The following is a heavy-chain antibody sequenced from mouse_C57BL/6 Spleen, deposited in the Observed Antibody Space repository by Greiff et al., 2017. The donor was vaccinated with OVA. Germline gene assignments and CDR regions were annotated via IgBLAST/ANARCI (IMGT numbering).Heavy chain of an antibody. J-gene: IGHJ2*01. CDR2: IYPRSGNP. CDR1: GYTFTSYG. Sequence: QVQLQQSGAELARPGASVKLSCKASGYTFTSYGISWVKQRPGQGLEWIGEIYPRSGNPHYNQKFKGKAPLTADKSSSTAYMELRSLTSGDSAVYSCARYYSGSCYDYFDYWGQGTTLTVSS. CDR3: ARYYSGSCYDYFDY. V-gene: IGHV1-81*01. D-gene: IGHD1-1*01.